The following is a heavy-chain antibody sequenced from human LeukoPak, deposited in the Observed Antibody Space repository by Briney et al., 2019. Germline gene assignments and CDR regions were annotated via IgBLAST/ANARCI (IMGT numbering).Heavy chain of an antibody. V-gene: IGHV3-15*01. D-gene: IGHD3-16*01. Sequence: GESLRLSCAASGLTFSNAWMSWVRQAPGEGLEWVGRIKRKTDGETTEYVAPVKGRFTISREDSKNTLYLQMNSLKTEDTGVYYCATASSGLFYWGQGTLVTVSS. CDR1: GLTFSNAW. J-gene: IGHJ4*02. CDR2: IKRKTDGETT. CDR3: ATASSGLFY.